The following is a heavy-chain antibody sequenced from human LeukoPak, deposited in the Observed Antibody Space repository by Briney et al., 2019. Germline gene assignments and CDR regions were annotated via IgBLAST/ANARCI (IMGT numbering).Heavy chain of an antibody. D-gene: IGHD3-10*01. Sequence: SETLSLTCTVSGGSISSYYWSWIRQPAGKGLEWIGRIYTSGSTNYNPALKSRVTMAVDTSKNQFSLKLSSVTAADTAVYYCAKDGGLLWFGELPRTFYYMDVWGKGTTVTVSS. CDR2: IYTSGST. J-gene: IGHJ6*03. V-gene: IGHV4-4*07. CDR1: GGSISSYY. CDR3: AKDGGLLWFGELPRTFYYMDV.